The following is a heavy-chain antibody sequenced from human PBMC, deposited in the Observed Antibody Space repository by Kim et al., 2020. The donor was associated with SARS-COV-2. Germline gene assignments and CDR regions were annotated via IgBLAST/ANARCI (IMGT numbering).Heavy chain of an antibody. V-gene: IGHV3-23*01. CDR1: GFTFSSYA. J-gene: IGHJ4*02. D-gene: IGHD2-21*02. CDR2: ISASGGDT. Sequence: GGSLRLSCAASGFTFSSYALSWVRQAPGKGLEWVSGISASGGDTSYADSVQGRFTISRDNSKNALNLEMNSLRVEDTALYYCAKVTAITAPFYDYWGQG. CDR3: AKVTAITAPFYDY.